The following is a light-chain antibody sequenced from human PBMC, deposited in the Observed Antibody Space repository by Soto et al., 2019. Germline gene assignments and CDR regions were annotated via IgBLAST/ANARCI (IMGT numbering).Light chain of an antibody. V-gene: IGKV1-8*01. Sequence: ALQLTQSPSSFSASTGDRVTITCRASQGISSFLAWYQQKPGKAPKLLIYTASTLQSGVPSRFSGSGSGTDFTLTISCLQSEDFATYYCQQYYTYPLTFGGGTKVDIK. CDR1: QGISSF. CDR2: TAS. J-gene: IGKJ4*01. CDR3: QQYYTYPLT.